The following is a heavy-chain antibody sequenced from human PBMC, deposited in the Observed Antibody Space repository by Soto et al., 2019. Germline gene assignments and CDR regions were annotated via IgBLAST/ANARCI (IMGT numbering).Heavy chain of an antibody. CDR2: TYYRSKWYN. V-gene: IGHV6-1*01. D-gene: IGHD3-3*01. CDR1: GDSVSSNSAA. Sequence: SQTLSLTCAISGDSVSSNSAAWNWIRQSPSRGLEWLGRTYYRSKWYNDYAVSVKSRITINPDTSKNQFSLQLNSVTPEDTAVYYCARDFFTYYDFWSGYPRGYGMDVWGQGTTVTAS. CDR3: ARDFFTYYDFWSGYPRGYGMDV. J-gene: IGHJ6*02.